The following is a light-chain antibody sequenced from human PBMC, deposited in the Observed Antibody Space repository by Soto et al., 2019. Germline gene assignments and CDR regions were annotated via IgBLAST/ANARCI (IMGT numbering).Light chain of an antibody. CDR3: QRHDDAPLT. V-gene: IGKV1-27*01. Sequence: DIQMTQSPSSLSASVGDRVTMTCRASQDISNYLVWYQQQPGKVPKLLIYSASTLHSGVPSRFSGSGSGTDFTLTISSLQPEDVGTYYCQRHDDAPLTFGGGTKVDIK. CDR1: QDISNY. J-gene: IGKJ4*01. CDR2: SAS.